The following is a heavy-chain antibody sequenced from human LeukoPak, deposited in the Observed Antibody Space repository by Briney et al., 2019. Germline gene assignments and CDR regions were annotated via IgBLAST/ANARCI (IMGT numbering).Heavy chain of an antibody. D-gene: IGHD3-10*01. CDR1: GFTFDDYA. Sequence: GGSLRLSCAASGFTFDDYAMHWVRQAPGKGLEWVSGISWNSGSIGYADSVKGRFTISRDNAKNSLYLQMNSLRAEDTALCYCAKDMKAYRGSFDYWGQGTLVTVSS. CDR2: ISWNSGSI. J-gene: IGHJ4*02. CDR3: AKDMKAYRGSFDY. V-gene: IGHV3-9*01.